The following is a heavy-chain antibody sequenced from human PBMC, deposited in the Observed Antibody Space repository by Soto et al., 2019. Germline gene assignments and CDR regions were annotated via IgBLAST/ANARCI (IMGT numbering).Heavy chain of an antibody. CDR2: IYHSGST. CDR1: GGSISSSNW. V-gene: IGHV4-4*02. CDR3: ATSPTSVASLDY. Sequence: QVQLQESGPGLVKPSGTLSLTCAVSGGSISSSNWWSWVRQPPGKGLEWIGEIYHSGSTNYNPSLKSRVTIPVDKSKNQSSLKLSSVTAADTAAYYCATSPTSVASLDYWGQGTLVTVSS. D-gene: IGHD2-15*01. J-gene: IGHJ4*02.